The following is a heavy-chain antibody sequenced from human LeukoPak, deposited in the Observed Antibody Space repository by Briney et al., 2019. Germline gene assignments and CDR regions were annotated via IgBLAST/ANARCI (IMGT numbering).Heavy chain of an antibody. CDR2: INHSGST. CDR1: GGSFSGYY. V-gene: IGHV4-34*01. CDR3: ARVKSPRGTYYFGY. D-gene: IGHD3-16*01. Sequence: SETLSLTCAVYGGSFSGYYWSWIRQPPGKGLEWIGEINHSGSTNYNPSLKSRVTISVDTSKNQFSLKLSSVTAADTAVYYCARVKSPRGTYYFGYWGQGTLVTVSS. J-gene: IGHJ4*02.